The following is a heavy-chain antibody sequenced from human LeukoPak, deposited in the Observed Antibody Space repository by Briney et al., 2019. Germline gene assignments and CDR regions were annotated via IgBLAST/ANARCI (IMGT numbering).Heavy chain of an antibody. D-gene: IGHD2-15*01. V-gene: IGHV3-53*01. J-gene: IGHJ6*02. CDR3: ARAVGRDYYYYGMDV. CDR2: IYSGGST. Sequence: GGSLRLSCAGSGFTFSSYAMSWVRQAPGKGLEWVSIIYSGGSTYYADSVKGRFTISRDNSKNTLYLQMNSLRAEDTAVYYCARAVGRDYYYYGMDVWGQGTTVTVSS. CDR1: GFTFSSYA.